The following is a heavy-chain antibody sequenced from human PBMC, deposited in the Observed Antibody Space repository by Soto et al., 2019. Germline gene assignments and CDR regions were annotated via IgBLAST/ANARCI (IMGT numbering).Heavy chain of an antibody. CDR1: GFTFSSYA. V-gene: IGHV3-23*01. J-gene: IGHJ6*03. Sequence: PGGSLRLSCAASGFTFSSYAMNWVRQAPGKGLEWVSSIISGGGNTNSADSVKGRFTISRDNSKNTLYLQMNSLRAEDTAVYYYAKPVGLYYHSSYLAVWGKGTTVPVS. CDR3: AKPVGLYYHSSYLAV. CDR2: IISGGGNT.